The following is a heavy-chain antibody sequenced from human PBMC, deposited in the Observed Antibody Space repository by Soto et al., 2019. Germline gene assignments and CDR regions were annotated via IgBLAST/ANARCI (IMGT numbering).Heavy chain of an antibody. J-gene: IGHJ4*02. Sequence: QVQLVQSGAEVKKPGASVKVSCKASGYTFTSYDINWVRQASGQGPEWMGWMNPNSGNTGYTQNFQGRVTMTRNTSISTAYMELSSLRSENTAVYYCARGLRNSRYVDYWGQGTLVTVSS. CDR2: MNPNSGNT. D-gene: IGHD1-1*01. CDR3: ARGLRNSRYVDY. V-gene: IGHV1-8*01. CDR1: GYTFTSYD.